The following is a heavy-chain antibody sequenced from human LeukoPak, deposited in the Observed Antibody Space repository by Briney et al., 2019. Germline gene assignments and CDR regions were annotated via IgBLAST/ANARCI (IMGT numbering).Heavy chain of an antibody. Sequence: GGSLRLSCAASGFTFSSYAMSWVRQAPGKGLEWVSAISGSGGSTYYADSVKGRFTISRDNSKNTLYLQMNSLRAEDTAVYYCAKLEWELLRGYYFDYWGQGTLVTVSS. CDR1: GFTFSSYA. V-gene: IGHV3-23*01. CDR3: AKLEWELLRGYYFDY. CDR2: ISGSGGST. J-gene: IGHJ4*02. D-gene: IGHD1-26*01.